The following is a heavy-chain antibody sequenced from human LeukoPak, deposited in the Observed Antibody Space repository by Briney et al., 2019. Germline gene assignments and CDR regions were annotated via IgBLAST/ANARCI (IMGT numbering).Heavy chain of an antibody. CDR3: ARDQTRATYYYYLDV. CDR1: GFTFSIFS. V-gene: IGHV3-7*01. Sequence: GGSLRLSCAASGFTFSIFSMTWVRQAPGKGLEWVANIKQDGSEEYYVDSVKGRFAISRDNAKNSLYLQMNSLRAEDTAVYYCARDQTRATYYYYLDVWGKGTTVTVSS. J-gene: IGHJ6*03. D-gene: IGHD2-2*01. CDR2: IKQDGSEE.